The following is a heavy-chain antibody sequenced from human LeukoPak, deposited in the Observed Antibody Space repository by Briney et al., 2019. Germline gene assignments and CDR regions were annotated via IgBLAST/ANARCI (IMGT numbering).Heavy chain of an antibody. Sequence: PGGSLRLSCAASGFTFRSYSMAWVRLAPGKGLEWVSVIRSGADDTSYADSVKGRFTISRDNSKNTLYLQMNSLRAEDTAVYYCARPSTPKGYYYYMDVWGKGTTVTVSS. J-gene: IGHJ6*03. CDR2: IRSGADDT. CDR1: GFTFRSYS. V-gene: IGHV3-23*01. CDR3: ARPSTPKGYYYYMDV.